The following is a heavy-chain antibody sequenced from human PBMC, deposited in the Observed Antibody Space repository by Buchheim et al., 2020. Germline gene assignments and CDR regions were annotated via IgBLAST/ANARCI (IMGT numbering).Heavy chain of an antibody. D-gene: IGHD5-18*01. CDR2: ISYDGSNK. Sequence: QVQLVESGGGVVQPGRSLRLSCAASGFTFSSYAMHWVRQAPGKGLEWVAVISYDGSNKYYADSVKGRFTISRDNSKNTLYLQMNSLRAEDTAVYYCARDRGYSYGPTYYYYGMDVWGQGTT. V-gene: IGHV3-30*04. J-gene: IGHJ6*02. CDR3: ARDRGYSYGPTYYYYGMDV. CDR1: GFTFSSYA.